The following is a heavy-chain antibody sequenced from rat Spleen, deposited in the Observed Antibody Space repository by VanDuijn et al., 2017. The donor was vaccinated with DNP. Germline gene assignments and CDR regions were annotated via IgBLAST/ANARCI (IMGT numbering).Heavy chain of an antibody. V-gene: IGHV5S23*01. CDR3: AKDRTGGFAMDA. CDR2: ITSGTGTT. D-gene: IGHD4-1*01. J-gene: IGHJ4*01. Sequence: EVQLVESGGGLVQPGRSLKLSCAASEFTFSDYNMAWIRQAPKKGLEWIASITSGTGTTSYADAVKGRFTISRDNAKSTVCLQMNSLRSEDTATYYCAKDRTGGFAMDAWGQGTSVTVSS. CDR1: EFTFSDYN.